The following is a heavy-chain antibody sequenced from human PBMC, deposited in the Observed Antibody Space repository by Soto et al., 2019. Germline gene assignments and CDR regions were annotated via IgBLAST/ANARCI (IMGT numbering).Heavy chain of an antibody. CDR1: GFTFNNSA. V-gene: IGHV3-23*01. Sequence: GGSLRLSCAASGFTFNNSAMSWVRQAPGKGLDWVSSISDSGVSTYYADSVKGRFTISRDNSKSTLYLQMNSLRAEDTAVYYFLKESYSGSALFDYWGQGTLVTVSS. CDR3: LKESYSGSALFDY. J-gene: IGHJ4*01. D-gene: IGHD1-26*01. CDR2: ISDSGVST.